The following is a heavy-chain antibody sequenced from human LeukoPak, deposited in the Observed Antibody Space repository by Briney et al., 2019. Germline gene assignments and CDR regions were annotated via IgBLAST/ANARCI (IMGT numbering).Heavy chain of an antibody. CDR2: IHYSGST. CDR3: ARWYSSGWAFDY. D-gene: IGHD6-19*01. J-gene: IGHJ4*02. Sequence: SETLSLTCTVAGGTISSYYWSWIRQPPGKVLEWIGYIHYSGSTKYNPSLKSRGTISVDTSTKQFSLKLSSVTAADTAVYYCARWYSSGWAFDYWGQGTLVTVSS. CDR1: GGTISSYY. V-gene: IGHV4-59*08.